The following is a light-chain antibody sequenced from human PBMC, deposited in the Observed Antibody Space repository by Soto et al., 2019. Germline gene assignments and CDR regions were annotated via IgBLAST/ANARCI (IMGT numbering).Light chain of an antibody. CDR3: LLTYSGGRV. CDR2: NTM. Sequence: QTVVTQEPSLTVSPGGTVTLTCGSSDGPVTSGHYPYWYQQRPGQVPRTLIYNTMNRQSWAPARFSGSLVGVKAALTLSGAQPEDEADYYCLLTYSGGRVFGGGTQLTVL. V-gene: IGLV7-46*01. J-gene: IGLJ7*01. CDR1: DGPVTSGHY.